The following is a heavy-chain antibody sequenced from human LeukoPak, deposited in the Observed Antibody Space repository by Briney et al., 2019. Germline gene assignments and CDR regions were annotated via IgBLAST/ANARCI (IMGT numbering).Heavy chain of an antibody. CDR1: GFTVSSNY. D-gene: IGHD3-22*01. J-gene: IGHJ4*02. CDR2: IYSDGNT. Sequence: GGSPRLSCAASGFTVSSNYMSWVRQAPGKGLEWVSVIYSDGNTNYGDSVKGRFTISRDNSKNTLYLQMNSLRADDTAVYYCARGVANYYDSSGYQNWGQGTLVTVSS. CDR3: ARGVANYYDSSGYQN. V-gene: IGHV3-53*01.